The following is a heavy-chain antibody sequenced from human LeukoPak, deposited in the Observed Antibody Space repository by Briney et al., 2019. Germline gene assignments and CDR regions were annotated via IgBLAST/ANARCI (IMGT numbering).Heavy chain of an antibody. D-gene: IGHD6-19*01. CDR2: INPNSGGT. CDR1: GYTFTGYY. J-gene: IGHJ4*02. Sequence: ASVRVSCKASGYTFTGYYMHWVRQAPGQGLEWMGWINPNSGGTNYAQKFQGRVTMTRDTSISTAYMELSRLRFDDTAVYYCARDGSYSSGWVYFDYWGQGTLVTVSS. CDR3: ARDGSYSSGWVYFDY. V-gene: IGHV1-2*02.